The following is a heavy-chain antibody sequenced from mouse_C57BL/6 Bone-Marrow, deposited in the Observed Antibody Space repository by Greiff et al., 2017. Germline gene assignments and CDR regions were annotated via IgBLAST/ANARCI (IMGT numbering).Heavy chain of an antibody. D-gene: IGHD1-1*01. CDR1: GFNIKDDY. J-gene: IGHJ2*01. CDR2: IDPENGDT. V-gene: IGHV14-4*01. CDR3: TTGYYGSLYVDY. Sequence: VQLQQSGAELVRPGASVKLSCTASGFNIKDDYMHWVKQRPEQGLEWIGWIDPENGDTEYASKFQGKATITADTSSNTAYLQLSSLTSEDTAVYYCTTGYYGSLYVDYWGQGTTLTVSS.